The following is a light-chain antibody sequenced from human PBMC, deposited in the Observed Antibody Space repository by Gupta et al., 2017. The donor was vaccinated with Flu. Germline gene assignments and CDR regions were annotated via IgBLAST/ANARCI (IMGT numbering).Light chain of an antibody. Sequence: DIQMTQSPSSLSASVGDRVTITCRASQSISSYLNWFQQKPGKAPYLLIYAASSLQSGVPSRFRGSGSGTDFTLTISSLQPEDFAAYYCQQTDSTPLTFGHGTKVDIK. V-gene: IGKV1-39*01. CDR1: QSISSY. J-gene: IGKJ3*01. CDR3: QQTDSTPLT. CDR2: AAS.